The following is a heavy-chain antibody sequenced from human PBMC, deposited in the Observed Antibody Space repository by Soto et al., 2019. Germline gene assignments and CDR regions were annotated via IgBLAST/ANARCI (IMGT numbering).Heavy chain of an antibody. CDR3: YGSGSYPYYGMDV. J-gene: IGHJ6*02. Sequence: XETLSLTCTVSGGSISSYYWSWIRQPAGKGLEWIGRIYTSGSTNYNPSLKSRVTMSVDTSKNQFSLKLSSVTAADTAVYYCYGSGSYPYYGMDVWGQGTTVTVSS. CDR1: GGSISSYY. V-gene: IGHV4-4*07. CDR2: IYTSGST. D-gene: IGHD3-10*01.